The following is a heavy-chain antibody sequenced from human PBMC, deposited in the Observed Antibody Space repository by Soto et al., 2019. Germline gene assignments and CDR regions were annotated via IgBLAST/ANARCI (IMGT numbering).Heavy chain of an antibody. CDR2: IKEDGSEE. D-gene: IGHD6-25*01. J-gene: IGHJ4*02. CDR1: GLTFSSSW. Sequence: EVQLVESGGGLVQPGGSMRLSCAASGLTFSSSWMSWARQAPGKGLQRVANIKEDGSEEYYLDSVKGRFTISRDNAKNPLYLQMNSLTAEDTAVYYCARDLGYQTLDYWGQGTLVTVSS. V-gene: IGHV3-7*01. CDR3: ARDLGYQTLDY.